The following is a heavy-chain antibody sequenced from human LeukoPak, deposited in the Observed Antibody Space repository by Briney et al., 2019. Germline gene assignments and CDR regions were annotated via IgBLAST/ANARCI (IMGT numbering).Heavy chain of an antibody. Sequence: ASVKVSCKASGYTFTTYGISWVRQAPGQGLEWMGWISPYNDNTEYAQKFQGRVTMTTDTSTTTAYMELRSLRSDDTAVYSCAKDPPHSSGPNSPCFEFWGQGTLVSVSS. CDR3: AKDPPHSSGPNSPCFEF. CDR2: ISPYNDNT. D-gene: IGHD6-19*01. CDR1: GYTFTTYG. V-gene: IGHV1-18*01. J-gene: IGHJ4*02.